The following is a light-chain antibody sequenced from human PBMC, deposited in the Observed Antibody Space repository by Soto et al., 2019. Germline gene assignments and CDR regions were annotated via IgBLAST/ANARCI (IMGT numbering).Light chain of an antibody. CDR3: ASYTSSSTLV. V-gene: IGLV2-14*01. CDR2: EVS. CDR1: SSDVGGYKY. Sequence: QSVLTQPASVSASPGQSITISCTGTSSDVGGYKYVSWYQQHPGKAPKLMIYEVSNRPSGVSIRFSASKSGNTASLTISGLQAEDEGDYYCASYTSSSTLVFGGGTKLTVL. J-gene: IGLJ2*01.